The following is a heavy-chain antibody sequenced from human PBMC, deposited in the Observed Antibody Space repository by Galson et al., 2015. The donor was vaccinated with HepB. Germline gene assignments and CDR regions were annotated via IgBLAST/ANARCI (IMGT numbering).Heavy chain of an antibody. J-gene: IGHJ4*02. CDR2: IRKDGDEI. V-gene: IGHV3-7*03. CDR1: GFTFSGYW. CDR3: VREGY. Sequence: SLRLSCAVSGFTFSGYWMSWVRQAPGKGPEWVAIIRKDGDEIYYRDSVRGRFTISRDNAKNALYLEMNRLRAEDTAVYYCVREGYWGQGTLVTVSS.